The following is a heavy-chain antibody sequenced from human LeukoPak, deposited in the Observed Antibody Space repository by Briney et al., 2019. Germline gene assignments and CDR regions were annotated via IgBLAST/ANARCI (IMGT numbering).Heavy chain of an antibody. V-gene: IGHV3-21*01. D-gene: IGHD1-7*01. CDR3: ARGATDTTRWFDP. J-gene: IGHJ5*02. CDR1: GFTFNTYS. Sequence: GGFLRLSCAASGFTFNTYSMSWVRQAPGKGLEWVAIISRTSESIFYADSLKGRFTISRDNAKNSLYLQMNGLRAEDTAAYYCARGATDTTRWFDPWGQGTLVIVSS. CDR2: ISRTSESI.